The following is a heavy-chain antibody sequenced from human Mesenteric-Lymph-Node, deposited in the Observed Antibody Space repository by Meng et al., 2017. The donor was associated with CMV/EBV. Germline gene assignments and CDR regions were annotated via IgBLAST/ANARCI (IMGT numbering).Heavy chain of an antibody. J-gene: IGHJ6*02. Sequence: GSLRLSCAVYGGSFSGYYWSWIRQPPGKGLEWIGEINHSGSTNYNPSLKSRVTISVDTSKNQFSLKLSSVTAADTAVYYCASLRAYCSSTSCYGTYYYGMDVWGQGTTVTVSS. CDR2: INHSGST. CDR1: GGSFSGYY. V-gene: IGHV4-34*01. CDR3: ASLRAYCSSTSCYGTYYYGMDV. D-gene: IGHD2-2*01.